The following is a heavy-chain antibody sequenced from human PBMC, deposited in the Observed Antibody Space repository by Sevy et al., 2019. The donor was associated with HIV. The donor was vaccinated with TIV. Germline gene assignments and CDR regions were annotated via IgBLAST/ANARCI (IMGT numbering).Heavy chain of an antibody. D-gene: IGHD2-15*01. CDR2: IWYDGSNK. Sequence: GGSLRLSCAASGLTFSSYGIHWVRQAPGKGLEWVAIIWYDGSNKYYADSVKGRFTISRDNSKNTLYLQMNSLRAEDTAVYYCARDGRYCRGGSCYYYFYGLDVWGQGTTVTVSS. CDR3: ARDGRYCRGGSCYYYFYGLDV. J-gene: IGHJ6*02. CDR1: GLTFSSYG. V-gene: IGHV3-33*01.